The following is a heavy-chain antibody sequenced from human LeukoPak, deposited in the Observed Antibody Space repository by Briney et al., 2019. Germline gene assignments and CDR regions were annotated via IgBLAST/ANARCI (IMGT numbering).Heavy chain of an antibody. CDR3: ARDDFGIVGFAY. V-gene: IGHV4-61*02. CDR1: GGSISSGTYY. D-gene: IGHD2/OR15-2a*01. Sequence: SETLSLTCTVSGGSISSGTYYWNWIRQPAGKGLEWIGRFYTGENTNYNPSLKSRVTISLDTSKNQFSLKLSSVTAADTAVYYCARDDFGIVGFAYWGQETLVTVSS. CDR2: FYTGENT. J-gene: IGHJ4*02.